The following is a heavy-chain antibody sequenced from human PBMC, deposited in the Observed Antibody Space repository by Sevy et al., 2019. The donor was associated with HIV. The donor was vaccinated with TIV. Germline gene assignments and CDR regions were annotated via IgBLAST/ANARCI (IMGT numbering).Heavy chain of an antibody. D-gene: IGHD3-16*01. CDR2: ISYEGTET. CDR1: GFAFRSHA. V-gene: IGHV3-30-3*01. J-gene: IGHJ4*02. Sequence: GGSLRLSCAASGFAFRSHAMHWVRQAPGKGLEWVATISYEGTETFYAASVEGRFTISRDNSKNMLSLQINSLRPEDTAVYYCARDGGGFNWRPYYFDSWGQGTLVTVSS. CDR3: ARDGGGFNWRPYYFDS.